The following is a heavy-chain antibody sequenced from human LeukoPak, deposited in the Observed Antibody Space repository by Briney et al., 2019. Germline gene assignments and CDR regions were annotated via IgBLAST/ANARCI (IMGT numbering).Heavy chain of an antibody. CDR2: IIPILGIA. J-gene: IGHJ4*02. Sequence: SVKVSCKASGGTFSSYAISWVRQAPGQGLEWMGRIIPILGIANYAQKFQGRVTMTRDTSTSTVYMELSSLRSEDTAVYYCALRTTARGDYWGQGTLVTVSS. D-gene: IGHD4-17*01. CDR3: ALRTTARGDY. V-gene: IGHV1-69*04. CDR1: GGTFSSYA.